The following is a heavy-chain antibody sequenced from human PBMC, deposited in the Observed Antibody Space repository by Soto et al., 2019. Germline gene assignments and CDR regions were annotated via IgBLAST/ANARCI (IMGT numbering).Heavy chain of an antibody. CDR1: GFAFSSYA. Sequence: EVQLLESGGGLVQPGGSLRLSCAASGFAFSSYAMSWVRQAPGKGLEWVSAISGSGGSTYYADSVKGRFTISRDNSKNTLYLQMNSLRAEDTAVYYCAKQPTYDYVWGSYRLKRGYFDYWGQGTLVTVSS. V-gene: IGHV3-23*01. D-gene: IGHD3-16*02. CDR3: AKQPTYDYVWGSYRLKRGYFDY. J-gene: IGHJ4*02. CDR2: ISGSGGST.